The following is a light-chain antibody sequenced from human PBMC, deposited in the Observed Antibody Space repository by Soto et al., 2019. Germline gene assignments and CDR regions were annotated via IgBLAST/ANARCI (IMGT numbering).Light chain of an antibody. Sequence: ELVLTQSPGTLSLSPGERATLSCRASQSVSSSYLAWYQQKPGQAPRLLIFGASRRATGIPDSFSGSGSGTDFTLPITRLAPEDFAAYYCQHNGKSPFTFAPVTNVDIK. CDR2: GAS. J-gene: IGKJ3*01. V-gene: IGKV3-20*01. CDR3: QHNGKSPFT. CDR1: QSVSSSY.